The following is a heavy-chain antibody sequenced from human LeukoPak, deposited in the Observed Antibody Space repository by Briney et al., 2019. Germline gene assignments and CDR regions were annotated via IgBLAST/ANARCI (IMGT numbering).Heavy chain of an antibody. CDR3: ARGYYYDSSGYYPNFRLD. V-gene: IGHV1-69*05. J-gene: IGHJ4*02. Sequence: SVKVSCKASGGTFSSYAISWVQQAPGQGLEWMGRIIPIFGTANYAQKFQGRVTITTDESTSTAYMELSSLRSEDTAVYYCARGYYYDSSGYYPNFRLDWGEGALVTVSS. D-gene: IGHD3-22*01. CDR1: GGTFSSYA. CDR2: IIPIFGTA.